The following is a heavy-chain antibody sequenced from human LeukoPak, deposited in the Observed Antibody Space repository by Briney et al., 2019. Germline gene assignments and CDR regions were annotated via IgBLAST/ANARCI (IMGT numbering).Heavy chain of an antibody. CDR1: GFTFSTYA. CDR2: ISGTGGDT. V-gene: IGHV3-23*01. D-gene: IGHD2-2*01. CDR3: GKGVISSAKCSFGS. J-gene: IGHJ4*02. Sequence: GGSLRLSCAASGFTFSTYAMSWVRQAPGKGLEWVSAISGTGGDTFYADSVKGRFTISRDNSKNTLYLQMNSLRAEDTAVYYCGKGVISSAKCSFGSWGQGTLVTVSS.